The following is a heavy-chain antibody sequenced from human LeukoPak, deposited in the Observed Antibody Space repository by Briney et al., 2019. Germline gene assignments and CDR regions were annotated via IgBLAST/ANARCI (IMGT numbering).Heavy chain of an antibody. J-gene: IGHJ4*02. CDR3: ARDGGPFHYYDSSGYYYEGLFDY. V-gene: IGHV3-48*03. CDR1: GFTFSSYE. D-gene: IGHD3-22*01. CDR2: ISSSGSTI. Sequence: PGGSLRLSCAASGFTFSSYEMNWVRQAPGKGLEWVSYISSSGSTIYYADSVKGRFTISRDNAKNSLYLQMNSLRAEDTAVYYCARDGGPFHYYDSSGYYYEGLFDYWGQGTLVTVSS.